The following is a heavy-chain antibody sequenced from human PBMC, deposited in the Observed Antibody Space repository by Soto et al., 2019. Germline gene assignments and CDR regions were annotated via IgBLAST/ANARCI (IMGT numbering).Heavy chain of an antibody. CDR3: ARERSQSSSPYFEY. D-gene: IGHD3-16*02. V-gene: IGHV3-30-3*01. CDR1: GFTFSDYA. J-gene: IGHJ4*02. CDR2: ISYDGSNK. Sequence: QVQLVESGGGVVQPGRSLRLSCAASGFTFSDYALHWVRQAPGKGLEWVAVISYDGSNKYYADSVKGRFTVSRDNSKNTLYLQMNSLRAEDTAVYYCARERSQSSSPYFEYWGQGTGVTVSS.